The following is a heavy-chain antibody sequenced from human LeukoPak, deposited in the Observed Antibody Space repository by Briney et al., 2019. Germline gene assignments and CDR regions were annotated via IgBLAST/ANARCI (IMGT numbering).Heavy chain of an antibody. CDR3: ARRITIFGVVSYMDV. Sequence: GESLKISCKGSGYSFTSYWIGWVRQMPGKGLEWMGIIYPGDSDTRYSPSFQGQVTISADKSISTAYLQWSSLKASDTAMYYCARRITIFGVVSYMDVWGKGTTVTVSS. D-gene: IGHD3-3*01. CDR1: GYSFTSYW. V-gene: IGHV5-51*01. CDR2: IYPGDSDT. J-gene: IGHJ6*03.